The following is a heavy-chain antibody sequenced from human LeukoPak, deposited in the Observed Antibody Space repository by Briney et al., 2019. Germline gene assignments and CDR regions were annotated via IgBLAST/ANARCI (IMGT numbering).Heavy chain of an antibody. V-gene: IGHV3-23*01. CDR3: AQQWLVLGAFDI. Sequence: GGSLRLSCAASGFSFSSYAMSWVRQAPGKGLEWVSAISGSGGSTYYADSVKGRFTISRVNSKNTLYLQMNSLRAEDTAVYYCAQQWLVLGAFDIWGQGTMVTVSS. D-gene: IGHD6-19*01. J-gene: IGHJ3*02. CDR2: ISGSGGST. CDR1: GFSFSSYA.